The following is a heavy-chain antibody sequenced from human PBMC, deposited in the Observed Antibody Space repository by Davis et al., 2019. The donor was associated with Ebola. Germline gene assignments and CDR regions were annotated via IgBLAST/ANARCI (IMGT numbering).Heavy chain of an antibody. J-gene: IGHJ6*02. CDR2: IWYDGSNK. D-gene: IGHD2-8*01. CDR3: ARSGDYCTNGVCYYYGMDV. V-gene: IGHV3-33*01. Sequence: GESLKISCAASGFTFSSYGMHWVRQAPGKGLEWVAVIWYDGSNKYYADSVKGRFTISRDNSKNTLYLQMNSLRAEDTAVYYCARSGDYCTNGVCYYYGMDVWGQGTTVTVSS. CDR1: GFTFSSYG.